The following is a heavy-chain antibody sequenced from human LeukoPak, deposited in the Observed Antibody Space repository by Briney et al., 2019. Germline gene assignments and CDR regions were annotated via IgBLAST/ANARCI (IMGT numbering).Heavy chain of an antibody. J-gene: IGHJ4*02. CDR1: GGSISSYY. CDR3: ARHYPRGHNNDRSGYIYPFDY. CDR2: IYSSGST. D-gene: IGHD3-22*01. V-gene: IGHV4-4*07. Sequence: SETLSLTCTVSGGSISSYYWSWIRQPAGKGLEWIGRIYSSGSTNYNPSLKSRVTMSVDTSKNQFSLKLSSVSTADTAVYYCARHYPRGHNNDRSGYIYPFDYWGQGTLVTVSS.